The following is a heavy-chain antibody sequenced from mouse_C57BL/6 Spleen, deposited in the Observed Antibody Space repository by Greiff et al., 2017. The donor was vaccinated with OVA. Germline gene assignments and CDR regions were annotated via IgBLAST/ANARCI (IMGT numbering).Heavy chain of an antibody. CDR1: GYSFTSYY. Sequence: VMLVESGPELVKPGASVKISCKASGYSFTSYYIHWVKQRPGQGLEWIGWIYPGSGNTKYNEKFKGKATLTADTSSSTAYMQLSSLTSEDSAVYYCAREGGSDYFDYWGQGTTLTVSS. CDR3: AREGGSDYFDY. D-gene: IGHD1-1*01. J-gene: IGHJ2*01. CDR2: IYPGSGNT. V-gene: IGHV1-66*01.